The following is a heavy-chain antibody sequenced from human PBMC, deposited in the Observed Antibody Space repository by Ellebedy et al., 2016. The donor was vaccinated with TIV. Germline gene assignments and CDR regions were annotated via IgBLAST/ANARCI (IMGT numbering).Heavy chain of an antibody. J-gene: IGHJ3*02. CDR2: IYYSGST. Sequence: MPSETLSLTCTFTVSGGSISSYYWSWIRQPPGKGLEWIGYIYYSGSTNYNPSLKSRVTISVDTSKNQFSLKLSSVTAGDTAVYYCARDSVLAYCGGDCYAFDIWGQGTMVTVSS. D-gene: IGHD2-21*02. CDR3: ARDSVLAYCGGDCYAFDI. CDR1: GGSISSYY. V-gene: IGHV4-59*01.